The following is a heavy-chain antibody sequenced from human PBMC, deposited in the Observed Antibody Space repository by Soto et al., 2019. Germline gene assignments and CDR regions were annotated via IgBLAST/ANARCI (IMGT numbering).Heavy chain of an antibody. CDR3: AAGFPPDY. Sequence: EVQLVESGGVLVQPGGSLIVSCAASGFTFSSSWMNWVRQAPGKGLEWVANINGDGSEEYYVDSVRGRFTISRDNAKKSLFLQMYSLRAEDTAVYYCAAGFPPDYWGQGTLVTVSS. V-gene: IGHV3-7*01. CDR1: GFTFSSSW. J-gene: IGHJ4*02. CDR2: INGDGSEE. D-gene: IGHD3-10*01.